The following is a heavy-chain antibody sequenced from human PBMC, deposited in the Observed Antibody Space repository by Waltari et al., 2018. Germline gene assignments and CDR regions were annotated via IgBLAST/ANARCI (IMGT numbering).Heavy chain of an antibody. Sequence: ELQLADTGGDLFRSGGSRHLACAATGFPDTSNNNNWVRQHPGKGPEWLSVSYSGGSTDYADSVKGRFTISRDNSKNTLYLQMDSLTAEDTAIYYCARGAFRAYQPLLYFDYWGLGTPVTVSS. V-gene: IGHV3-53*02. CDR3: ARGAFRAYQPLLYFDY. CDR2: SYSGGST. J-gene: IGHJ4*02. D-gene: IGHD2-15*01. CDR1: GFPDTSNN.